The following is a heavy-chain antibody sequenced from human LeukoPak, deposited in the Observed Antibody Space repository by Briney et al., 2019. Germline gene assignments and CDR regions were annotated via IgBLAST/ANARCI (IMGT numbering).Heavy chain of an antibody. D-gene: IGHD2-2*01. CDR2: ISTRGST. J-gene: IGHJ4*02. Sequence: SETLSLTCTVSGGSISSYFWSWIRQPAGKGLEWIGHISTRGSTNYNPSLKSRVTMSVDTSKNQFSVKLNSVTAADTAVYFCARDFVVVPAAYYFDYWGQGTLVTVSS. CDR1: GGSISSYF. V-gene: IGHV4-4*07. CDR3: ARDFVVVPAAYYFDY.